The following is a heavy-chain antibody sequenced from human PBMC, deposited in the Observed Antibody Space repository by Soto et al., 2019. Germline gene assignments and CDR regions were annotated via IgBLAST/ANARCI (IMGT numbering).Heavy chain of an antibody. CDR3: ARYSGKYQGPIDY. D-gene: IGHD1-26*01. V-gene: IGHV3-30*03. CDR2: ISYDGSNK. Sequence: QVQLVESGGGVVQTGRSLRLSCAASGLTFSHYGIHCVRQAPGKGLEWLAVISYDGSNKHYADSVKGRFTVSRDNSKNTLYLQMNSLRAEDTAVYFCARYSGKYQGPIDYWGQGTLVTVSS. CDR1: GLTFSHYG. J-gene: IGHJ4*02.